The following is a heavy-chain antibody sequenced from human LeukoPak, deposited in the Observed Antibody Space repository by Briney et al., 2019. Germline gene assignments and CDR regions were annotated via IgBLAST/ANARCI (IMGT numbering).Heavy chain of an antibody. CDR2: INHSGST. CDR3: ARKRYSSGWYLHFDY. Sequence: SETLSLTCAVYGGSFSGYYWSWIRQPPGKGLEWIGEINHSGSTNYNPSLKSRVTISVDTSKNQFSLKPSSVTAADTAVYYCARKRYSSGWYLHFDYWGQGTLVTVSS. CDR1: GGSFSGYY. J-gene: IGHJ4*02. D-gene: IGHD6-19*01. V-gene: IGHV4-34*01.